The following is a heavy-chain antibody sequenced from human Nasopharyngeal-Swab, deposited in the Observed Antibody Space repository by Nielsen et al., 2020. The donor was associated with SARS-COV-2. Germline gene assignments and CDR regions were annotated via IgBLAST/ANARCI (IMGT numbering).Heavy chain of an antibody. J-gene: IGHJ4*02. V-gene: IGHV3-21*01. CDR1: GFTFSSYT. CDR2: ISSSSSDT. D-gene: IGHD2-21*02. CDR3: ARDYCGGDCYGDY. Sequence: GESLKISCTASGFTFSSYTMNWVRQAPGKGLEWVSSISSSSSDTYYADSVKGRFTISRDNSKNTLYLQMNSLRAEDTAVYYCARDYCGGDCYGDYWGQGTLVTVSS.